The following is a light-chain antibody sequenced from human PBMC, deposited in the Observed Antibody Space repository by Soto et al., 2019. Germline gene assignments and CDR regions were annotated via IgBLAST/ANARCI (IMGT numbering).Light chain of an antibody. Sequence: DIQMTQSPSTLSASVGDRVTITCRASQSITSWFAWYQQKPGKAPKLLIYDASSLESGVPSRFSGSGSGTEFTLTISSLQPRDFATYYCQQYNYYPYTFGQGTKLEIK. CDR3: QQYNYYPYT. J-gene: IGKJ2*01. V-gene: IGKV1-5*01. CDR2: DAS. CDR1: QSITSW.